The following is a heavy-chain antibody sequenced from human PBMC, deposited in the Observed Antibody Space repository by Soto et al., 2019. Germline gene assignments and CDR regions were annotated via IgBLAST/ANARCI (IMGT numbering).Heavy chain of an antibody. CDR1: GGSISSGGYY. J-gene: IGHJ6*02. D-gene: IGHD6-13*01. CDR2: IYYSGST. Sequence: SETLSLTCTVSGGSISSGGYYWSWIRQHPGKGLEWIGYIYYSGSTYYNPSLKSRVTISVDTSKNQFSLKLSSVTAADTAVYYCCVGGGPQQQPGAPDYYYYYGMDVWGQGTTVTVSS. V-gene: IGHV4-31*03. CDR3: CVGGGPQQQPGAPDYYYYYGMDV.